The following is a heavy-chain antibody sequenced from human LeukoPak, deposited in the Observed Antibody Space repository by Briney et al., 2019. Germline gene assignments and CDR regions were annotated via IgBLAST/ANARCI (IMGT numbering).Heavy chain of an antibody. CDR3: VRDLGGRSGH. CDR2: INEDGSTT. D-gene: IGHD1-26*01. Sequence: PGGSLRLSCAASGFTFDDYAMHWVRHAPGKGLVWVSRINEDGSTTNYADSVKGRSTIFRDNAKNTLYLQMNSLRAEDTAVYYCVRDLGGRSGHWGQGTLVTVSS. CDR1: GFTFDDYA. J-gene: IGHJ4*02. V-gene: IGHV3-74*01.